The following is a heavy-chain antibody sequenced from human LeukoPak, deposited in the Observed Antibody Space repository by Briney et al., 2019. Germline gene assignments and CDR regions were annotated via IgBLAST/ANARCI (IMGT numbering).Heavy chain of an antibody. Sequence: GGSLRLSCAASGFTFSSYSMNWVRQAPGKGLEWVSSISSSSSYIYYADSVKGRFTISRDNAKNSLYLQMNSLRAEDTAVYYCAKDPLYGGDLKYYFDFWGQGALVIVSS. CDR2: ISSSSSYI. D-gene: IGHD4/OR15-4a*01. CDR3: AKDPLYGGDLKYYFDF. J-gene: IGHJ4*02. CDR1: GFTFSSYS. V-gene: IGHV3-21*04.